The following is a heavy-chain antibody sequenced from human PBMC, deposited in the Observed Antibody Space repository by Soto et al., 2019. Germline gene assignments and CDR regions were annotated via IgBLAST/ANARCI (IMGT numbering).Heavy chain of an antibody. V-gene: IGHV1-18*01. CDR1: GYTFTSYG. J-gene: IGHJ6*02. D-gene: IGHD6-19*01. CDR2: ISAYNGNT. CDR3: ARGRAVAYYYYGMDV. Sequence: ASVKVSCKASGYTFTSYGISWVRQAPGQGLEWMGWISAYNGNTNYAQKLQGRVTMTTDTSTSTAYMELRSLRSDDTAVYYCARGRAVAYYYYGMDVWGQGTTVTVSS.